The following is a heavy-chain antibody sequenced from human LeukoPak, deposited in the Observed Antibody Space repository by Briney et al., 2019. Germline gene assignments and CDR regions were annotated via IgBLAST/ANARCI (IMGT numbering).Heavy chain of an antibody. CDR3: ARKSGYYYYYMDV. D-gene: IGHD1-26*01. J-gene: IGHJ6*03. CDR1: GYTFTSYD. V-gene: IGHV1-18*01. CDR2: ISAYNGNT. Sequence: ASVKVSCKASGYTFTSYDINWVRQATGQGLEWMGWISAYNGNTNYAQKLQGRVTMTTDTSTSTAYMELRSLRSDDTAVYYCARKSGYYYYYMDVWGKGTTVTISS.